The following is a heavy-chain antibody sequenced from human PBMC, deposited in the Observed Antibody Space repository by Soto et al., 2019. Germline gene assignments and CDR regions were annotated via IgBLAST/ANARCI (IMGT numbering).Heavy chain of an antibody. CDR1: GGSISSYY. CDR3: ARQVSVGNVHWFDL. D-gene: IGHD6-13*01. CDR2: IYYSGST. V-gene: IGHV4-59*01. J-gene: IGHJ5*02. Sequence: QVQLQESGPGLVKPSETLSLTCTVSGGSISSYYWSWIRQSPGKGLEWIGYIYYSGSTNYNPSLKSRVTISIDTSRNQFSLKLTSVTTADTAVYYCARQVSVGNVHWFDLWGQGTLVTVSS.